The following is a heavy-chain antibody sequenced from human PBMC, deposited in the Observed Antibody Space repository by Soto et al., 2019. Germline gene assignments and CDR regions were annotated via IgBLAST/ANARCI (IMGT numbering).Heavy chain of an antibody. CDR1: GFTFSSYA. CDR3: AKGFGGSGSYLPPDAFDI. J-gene: IGHJ3*02. Sequence: EVQLLESGGGLVQPGGSLRLSCAASGFTFSSYAMSWVRQAPGKGLEWVSAISGSGGSTYYADSVKGRFTISRDNSKNTLYLQMNSLRAEDTAVYYCAKGFGGSGSYLPPDAFDIWGQGTMVTVSS. V-gene: IGHV3-23*01. CDR2: ISGSGGST. D-gene: IGHD3-10*01.